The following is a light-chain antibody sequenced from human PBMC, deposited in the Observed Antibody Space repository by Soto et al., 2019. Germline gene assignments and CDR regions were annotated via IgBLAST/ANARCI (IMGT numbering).Light chain of an antibody. CDR3: QSYDSSLSGYV. CDR1: SSNIGAGYD. CDR2: GNS. Sequence: QSVLTQPPSVSAAPGQKVTISCSGSSSNIGAGYDVHWYQQLPGTAPKLLIYGNSNRPSGVPDRFSGSKSGTSASLDITGLQAEDEADYYCQSYDSSLSGYVFGTGTKVTVL. V-gene: IGLV1-40*01. J-gene: IGLJ1*01.